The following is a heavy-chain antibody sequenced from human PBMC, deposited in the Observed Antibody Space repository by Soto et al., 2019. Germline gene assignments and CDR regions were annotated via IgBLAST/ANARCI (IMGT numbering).Heavy chain of an antibody. V-gene: IGHV1-46*03. J-gene: IGHJ6*02. CDR2: IHPRAGCP. CDR1: GYNFTSYY. Sequence: APVKVSCKPSGYNFTSYYMHWVRHPPAPGLEWMEIIHPRAGCPCYAQKFQGTGTMTRDTSTSTVYMELSSLRSEDTAVYDCARDVPGFGVVIHYYYYGMDVWGQGTTVTVSS. CDR3: ARDVPGFGVVIHYYYYGMDV. D-gene: IGHD3-3*01.